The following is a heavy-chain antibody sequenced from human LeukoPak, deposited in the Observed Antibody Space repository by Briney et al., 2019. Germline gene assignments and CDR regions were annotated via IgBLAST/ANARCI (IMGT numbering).Heavy chain of an antibody. D-gene: IGHD3-22*01. CDR3: ARLSYYYDSSGPGREYNWFDP. CDR1: GVSISSGGYY. J-gene: IGHJ5*02. CDR2: IYYSGST. Sequence: SQTLSLTCTVSGVSISSGGYYWSWIRQHPGKGLEWIGYIYYSGSTYYNPSLKSRVTISVDTSKNQFSLKLSSVTAADTAVYYCARLSYYYDSSGPGREYNWFDPWGQGTLVTVSS. V-gene: IGHV4-31*03.